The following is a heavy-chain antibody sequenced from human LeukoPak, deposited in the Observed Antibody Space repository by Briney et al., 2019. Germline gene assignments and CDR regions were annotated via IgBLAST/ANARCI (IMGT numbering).Heavy chain of an antibody. CDR1: GFTFSSYG. V-gene: IGHV3-30*02. CDR3: TKDGGSGPGPADY. CDR2: IRYDGSIK. D-gene: IGHD2-15*01. J-gene: IGHJ4*02. Sequence: GGSLRLTCAASGFTFSSYGMHWVRQAPGKGLEWVAFIRYDGSIKYYADSVKGRFTISRDNSKNTLYLQMNSLRAEDTAVYYCTKDGGSGPGPADYWGQGTLVTVSS.